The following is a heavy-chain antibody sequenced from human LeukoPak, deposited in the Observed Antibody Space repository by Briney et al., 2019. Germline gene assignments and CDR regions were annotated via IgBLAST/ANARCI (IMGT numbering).Heavy chain of an antibody. CDR1: GFTFSDHY. Sequence: GGSLRLSCAASGFTFSDHYMDWVRQAPGKGLEWVGRIRNKASSYTTDYAASVKGRFSISRDDSKNSLYLQMNSLKTEDTAVYYCARVAGYGMDVWGQGTTVTVSS. CDR3: ARVAGYGMDV. CDR2: IRNKASSYTT. V-gene: IGHV3-72*01. J-gene: IGHJ6*02.